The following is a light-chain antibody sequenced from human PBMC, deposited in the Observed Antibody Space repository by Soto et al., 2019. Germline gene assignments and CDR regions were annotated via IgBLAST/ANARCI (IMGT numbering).Light chain of an antibody. J-gene: IGLJ3*02. V-gene: IGLV3-1*01. CDR2: QDH. CDR3: QAWAGTVV. CDR1: KLGDKY. Sequence: SYELTQPPSVSVSPGETASITCSGDKLGDKYASWYQQKPGQSPVLVIYQDHKRPSGIPERFSGSTSGNTATLTISGTQAMDEADYLCQAWAGTVVFGGGTKLTVL.